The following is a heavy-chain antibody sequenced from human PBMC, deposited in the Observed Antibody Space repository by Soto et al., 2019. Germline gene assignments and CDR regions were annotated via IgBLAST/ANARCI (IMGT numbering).Heavy chain of an antibody. V-gene: IGHV4-31*03. CDR2: IYYSGST. D-gene: IGHD3-3*01. CDR1: GGSISSGDYY. Sequence: QVQLQESGPGLVKPSQTLSLTCTVSGGSISSGDYYWSWIRQHPGKGLEWIGYIYYSGSTYYNPSLKSRATISVDTSKNQFSRKRSSVTAADTAVYYCARWWSGSRQGFDPWGQGTLVTVSS. J-gene: IGHJ5*02. CDR3: ARWWSGSRQGFDP.